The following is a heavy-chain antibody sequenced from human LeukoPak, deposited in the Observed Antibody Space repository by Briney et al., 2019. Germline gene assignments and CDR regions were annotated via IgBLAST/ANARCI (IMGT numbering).Heavy chain of an antibody. CDR1: GFTFSSYA. D-gene: IGHD3-3*01. CDR3: ATFRFLGT. V-gene: IGHV3-23*01. J-gene: IGHJ3*01. Sequence: GGSLRLSCAASGFTFSSYATSWVRQAPGKGLEWVSAISGSGGSTYYADSVKGRFTISRDNVKNSLYLQMNSLRAEDTAIYYCATFRFLGTWGQGTMVTVSP. CDR2: ISGSGGST.